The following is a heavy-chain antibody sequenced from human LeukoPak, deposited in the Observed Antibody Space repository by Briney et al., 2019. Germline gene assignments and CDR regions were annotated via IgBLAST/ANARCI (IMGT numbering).Heavy chain of an antibody. CDR2: LYHTGTT. Sequence: SETLSLTCTGSGGSIRSHYWNWIRHPAGKGLEWIGRLYHTGTTNYNPSLQTRLSMSVDTSKNQFSLKLTSLTAADTAVYYCARDTGMEGPTRGISFDYWGQGTLVTVSS. V-gene: IGHV4-4*07. D-gene: IGHD1-26*01. J-gene: IGHJ4*02. CDR1: GGSIRSHY. CDR3: ARDTGMEGPTRGISFDY.